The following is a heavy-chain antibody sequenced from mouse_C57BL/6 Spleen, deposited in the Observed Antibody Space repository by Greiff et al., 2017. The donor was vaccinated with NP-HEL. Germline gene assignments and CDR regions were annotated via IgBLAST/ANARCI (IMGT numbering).Heavy chain of an antibody. CDR2: IDPDTGCT. Sequence: QVQLQQSGAELVMPGASVTLSCKASGYTFTDYEMHWVKQTPVHGLEWIGAIDPDTGCTTYIQKFKGKAILTADKSSSTAYMQLRSLTSEDSAVYCCTRGTVPYNFDYGGQGTTLTVSS. CDR1: GYTFTDYE. V-gene: IGHV1-15*01. CDR3: TRGTVPYNFDY. D-gene: IGHD4-1*01. J-gene: IGHJ2*01.